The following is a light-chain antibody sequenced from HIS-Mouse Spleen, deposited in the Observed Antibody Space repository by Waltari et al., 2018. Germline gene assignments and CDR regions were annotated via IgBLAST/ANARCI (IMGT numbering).Light chain of an antibody. J-gene: IGLJ3*02. CDR3: SSYTSSSTRV. V-gene: IGLV2-14*03. CDR1: SRDVGGHNF. CDR2: DVS. Sequence: QSALTQPASVSGSPGQSITISFTGTSRDVGGHNFFPWYHHHTGKAPKPMIYDVSNRPSGVSNRFSGSKSGNTASLNISGLQAEDEADYYCSSYTSSSTRVFGGGTKLTVL.